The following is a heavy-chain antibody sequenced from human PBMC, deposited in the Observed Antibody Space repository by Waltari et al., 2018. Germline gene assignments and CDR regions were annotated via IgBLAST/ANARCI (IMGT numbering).Heavy chain of an antibody. Sequence: QVQLQESGPGLVKPSQTLSLTCTVSGGSISSGSYYWSWIRQPAGKGLEWIGRIYTSWSTNYNPSLKSRVTISVDTYKNQFSLKLSSVTAADTAVYYCARGDYDFWSGTSNNWFDPWGQGTLVTVSS. CDR1: GGSISSGSYY. CDR3: ARGDYDFWSGTSNNWFDP. V-gene: IGHV4-61*02. D-gene: IGHD3-3*01. CDR2: IYTSWST. J-gene: IGHJ5*02.